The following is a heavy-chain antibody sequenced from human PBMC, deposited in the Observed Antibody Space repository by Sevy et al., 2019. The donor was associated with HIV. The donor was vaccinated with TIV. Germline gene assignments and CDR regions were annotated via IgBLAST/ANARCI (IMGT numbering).Heavy chain of an antibody. D-gene: IGHD3-3*01. J-gene: IGHJ3*02. V-gene: IGHV3-33*05. Sequence: GGSLRLSCAASGFTFSRNGMHWVRQAPGKGLEWVAFMPSDGSNKYYADSVKGRFIISRDNSKNTLFLQMNSLRAEDTAVYYCARVKDGIFGVVIHEKAFDIWGQGTVVTVSS. CDR1: GFTFSRNG. CDR3: ARVKDGIFGVVIHEKAFDI. CDR2: MPSDGSNK.